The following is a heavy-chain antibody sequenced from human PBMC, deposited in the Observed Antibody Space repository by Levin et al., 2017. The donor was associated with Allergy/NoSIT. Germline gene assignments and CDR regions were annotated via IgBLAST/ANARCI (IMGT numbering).Heavy chain of an antibody. J-gene: IGHJ4*02. Sequence: GGSLRLSCAASGFTFSSYAMSWVRQAPGKGLEWVSAISGSGGSTYYADSVKGRFTISRDNSKNTLYLQMNSLRAEDTAVYYCAKDVISRYGSGSPPGYWGQGTLVTVSS. CDR3: AKDVISRYGSGSPPGY. D-gene: IGHD3-10*01. CDR1: GFTFSSYA. CDR2: ISGSGGST. V-gene: IGHV3-23*01.